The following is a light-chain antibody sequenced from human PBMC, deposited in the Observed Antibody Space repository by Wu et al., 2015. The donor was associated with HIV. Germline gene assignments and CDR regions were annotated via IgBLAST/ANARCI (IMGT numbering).Light chain of an antibody. V-gene: IGKV3-11*01. CDR3: QQRSNWPPVT. CDR1: QSVSSY. Sequence: EIVLTQSPDTLSLSPGERATLSCRASQSVSSYFAWYQQKPGQAPRLLIYDASNRATGIPARFSGSGSGTDFTLTISSLEPEDFAVYYCQQRSNWPPVTFGGGTKVEIK. J-gene: IGKJ4*01. CDR2: DAS.